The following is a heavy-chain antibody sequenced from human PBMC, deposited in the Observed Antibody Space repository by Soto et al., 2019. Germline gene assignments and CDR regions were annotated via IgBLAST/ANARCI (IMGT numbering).Heavy chain of an antibody. Sequence: GGSLRLSCAASGFTFSSYWMSWVRQAPGKGLEWVANIKQDGSEKYYVDSVKGRFTISRDNAKNSLYLQMNSLRAEDTAVYYCARAALSGYGTSWYGKGNDAFEIWGQGTMVTVSS. D-gene: IGHD6-13*01. CDR3: ARAALSGYGTSWYGKGNDAFEI. V-gene: IGHV3-7*03. CDR2: IKQDGSEK. J-gene: IGHJ3*02. CDR1: GFTFSSYW.